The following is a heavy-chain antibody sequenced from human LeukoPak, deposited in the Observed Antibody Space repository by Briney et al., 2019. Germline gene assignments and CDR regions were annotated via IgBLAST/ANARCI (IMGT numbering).Heavy chain of an antibody. CDR2: IYYSGST. CDR3: ARSYSSSPVPFDH. D-gene: IGHD6-6*01. J-gene: IGHJ4*02. Sequence: SETLSLTCTVSGGSISSYYWSWIRQPPGKGLEWIAYIYYSGSTNYNPSLKSRITISVDTSKNQFSLKLSSVTAADTAVYFCARSYSSSPVPFDHWGQGTLVTVSS. CDR1: GGSISSYY. V-gene: IGHV4-59*01.